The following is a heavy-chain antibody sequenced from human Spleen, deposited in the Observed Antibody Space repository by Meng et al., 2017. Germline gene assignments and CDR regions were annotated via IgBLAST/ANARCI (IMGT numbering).Heavy chain of an antibody. J-gene: IGHJ3*02. Sequence: SGPTLVKPTQTLTLTCTFSGFSLSTSGMCVSWIRQPPGKALEWLALIDWDDDKYYSTSLKTRLTISKYTSKNQVVLTMTNMDPVDTATYYCARMREYSYGPGAFDIWGQGTMVTVSS. CDR2: IDWDDDK. CDR1: GFSLSTSGMC. D-gene: IGHD5-18*01. V-gene: IGHV2-70*01. CDR3: ARMREYSYGPGAFDI.